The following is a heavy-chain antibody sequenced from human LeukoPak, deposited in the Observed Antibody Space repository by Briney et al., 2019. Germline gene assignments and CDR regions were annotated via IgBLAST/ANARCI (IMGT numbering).Heavy chain of an antibody. D-gene: IGHD3-22*01. CDR3: AREDSSGYSTYFDY. Sequence: GGSLRLSCAASGFTFSSYSMNWVRQAPGKGLEWVSSISSSSSYIYYADSVKGRFTISRDNAKNSLYLQMNSLRAEDTAAYYCAREDSSGYSTYFDYWGQGTLVTVSS. J-gene: IGHJ4*02. V-gene: IGHV3-21*01. CDR1: GFTFSSYS. CDR2: ISSSSSYI.